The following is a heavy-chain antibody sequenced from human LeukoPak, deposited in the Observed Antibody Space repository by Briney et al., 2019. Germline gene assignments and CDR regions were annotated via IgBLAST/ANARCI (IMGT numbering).Heavy chain of an antibody. CDR1: GFTVSNNY. Sequence: PGGSLRLSCAASGFTVSNNYMSWVRQAPGKGLEWVSVIHSGGTTNYADSVQGRFTISRDNSKTTVYLPMNSLRAEDTAVYYCARDSDSGYGPFASWGQGTLVTVSS. CDR3: ARDSDSGYGPFAS. D-gene: IGHD5-12*01. CDR2: IHSGGTT. V-gene: IGHV3-53*01. J-gene: IGHJ4*02.